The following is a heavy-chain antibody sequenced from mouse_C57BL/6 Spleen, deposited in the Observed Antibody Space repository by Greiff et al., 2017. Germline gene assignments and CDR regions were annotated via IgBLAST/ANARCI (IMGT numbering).Heavy chain of an antibody. V-gene: IGHV1-58*01. D-gene: IGHD1-1*01. J-gene: IGHJ3*01. CDR3: AREGAHYYGSSPAWFAY. Sequence: EVQLQQSGAELVRPGSSVKMSCKTSGYTFTSYGINWVKQRPGQGLEWIGYLYIGNGYTEYNEKFKGKATLTSDTSSSTAYMQLSSLTSEDSAIYFCAREGAHYYGSSPAWFAYWGQGTLVTVSA. CDR2: LYIGNGYT. CDR1: GYTFTSYG.